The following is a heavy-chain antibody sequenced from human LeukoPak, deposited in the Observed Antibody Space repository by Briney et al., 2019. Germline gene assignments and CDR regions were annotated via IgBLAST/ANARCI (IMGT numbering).Heavy chain of an antibody. CDR1: GGTFSSYA. V-gene: IGHV1-69*13. CDR2: IIPIFGTA. CDR3: ARAGVLRFLDDVWGSYRYAGFDY. D-gene: IGHD3-16*02. J-gene: IGHJ4*02. Sequence: SVKVSRKASGGTFSSYAISWVRQAPGQGLEWMGGIIPIFGTANYAQKFQGRVTITADESASTAYMELSSLRSEDTAVYYCARAGVLRFLDDVWGSYRYAGFDYWGQGTLVTVSS.